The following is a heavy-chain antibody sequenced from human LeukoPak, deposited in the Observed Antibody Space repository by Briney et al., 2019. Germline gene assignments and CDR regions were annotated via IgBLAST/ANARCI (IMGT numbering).Heavy chain of an antibody. CDR2: IDPSDSYT. J-gene: IGHJ4*02. CDR1: GYSFTSYW. V-gene: IGHV5-10-1*01. CDR3: ARGRDGYNDYFDY. Sequence: GESLKISCKGSGYSFTSYWISWVRQMPGKGLEWMGRIDPSDSYTNYSPSFQGHVTISADKSISTAYLQWSSLKASDTAMYYCARGRDGYNDYFDYWSQGTLVTVSS. D-gene: IGHD5-24*01.